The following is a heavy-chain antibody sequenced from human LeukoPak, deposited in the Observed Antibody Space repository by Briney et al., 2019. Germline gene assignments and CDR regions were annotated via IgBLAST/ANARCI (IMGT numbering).Heavy chain of an antibody. CDR2: ISGSGGST. J-gene: IGHJ4*02. Sequence: PGGSLRLSCAASGFTFSSYAMSWVRQAPGKGLEWVSAISGSGGSTYYADSVKGRFTISRDNSKDTLYLQMNSLRAGDSAVYYCAKRLPTVGATKGFDYWGQGTLVTASS. CDR1: GFTFSSYA. V-gene: IGHV3-23*01. D-gene: IGHD1-26*01. CDR3: AKRLPTVGATKGFDY.